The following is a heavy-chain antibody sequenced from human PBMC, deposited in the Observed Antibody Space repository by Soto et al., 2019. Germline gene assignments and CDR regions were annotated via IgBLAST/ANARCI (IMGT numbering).Heavy chain of an antibody. J-gene: IGHJ4*02. Sequence: PPETLSVTCAVSVGSISIGGYSWSWIRQPPGKGLEWIGYIYHSGSTYYNPSLKSRVTISVDRSKNQFSLKLSSVTAADTAVYYCARGRGDILTGYPYPIYYFDYWGQGTMVTVSS. CDR3: ARGRGDILTGYPYPIYYFDY. D-gene: IGHD3-9*01. CDR1: VGSISIGGYS. CDR2: IYHSGST. V-gene: IGHV4-30-2*01.